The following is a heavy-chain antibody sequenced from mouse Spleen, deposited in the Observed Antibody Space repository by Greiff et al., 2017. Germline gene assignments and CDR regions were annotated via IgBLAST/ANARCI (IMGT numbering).Heavy chain of an antibody. D-gene: IGHD3-3*01. CDR2: IDPANGNT. CDR3: TRRTVPFDY. Sequence: VQLQQSVAELVRPGASVKLSCTASDFNIKNTYMYWVKQRPEQGLEWIGRIDPANGNTKYDPKFQGKATITADTSSNTAYLQLSSLTSEDTAIYYCTRRTVPFDYWGQGTTLTVSS. CDR1: DFNIKNTY. V-gene: IGHV14-3*01. J-gene: IGHJ2*01.